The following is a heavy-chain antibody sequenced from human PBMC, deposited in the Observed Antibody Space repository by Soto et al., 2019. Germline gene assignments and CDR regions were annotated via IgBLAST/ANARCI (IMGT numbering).Heavy chain of an antibody. D-gene: IGHD4-17*01. Sequence: QVQLVQSGAEVKKPGASVKVSCKASGYTFTSYGISWVRQAPGQALEWMGWISAYNGNTNYAQKLQGRVTITTDTSTCTAYMELRGLRSDDTAVHYCARGPDYGDRLGRDFDYGGQGTLVTVSS. CDR1: GYTFTSYG. CDR3: ARGPDYGDRLGRDFDY. J-gene: IGHJ4*02. V-gene: IGHV1-18*04. CDR2: ISAYNGNT.